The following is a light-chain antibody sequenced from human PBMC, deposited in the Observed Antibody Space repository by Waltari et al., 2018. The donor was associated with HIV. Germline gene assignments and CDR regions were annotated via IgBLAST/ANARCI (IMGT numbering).Light chain of an antibody. V-gene: IGKV3-20*01. CDR3: QQYGGSPLT. J-gene: IGKJ4*01. CDR2: GAS. CDR1: QTINRSF. Sequence: EIVLTQSPGTLSLSPGERATLTCRASQTINRSFLAWYQQKPGQAPRLLVSGASSRATGVSDRFSGSGSGTDFTLTISRLEPEDFAVYYCQQYGGSPLTFGGGIKVEI.